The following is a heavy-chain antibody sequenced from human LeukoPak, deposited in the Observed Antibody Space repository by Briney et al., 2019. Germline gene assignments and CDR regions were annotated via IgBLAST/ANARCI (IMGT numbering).Heavy chain of an antibody. V-gene: IGHV4-59*01. CDR3: ARAGSSSWSYYFDY. CDR1: GGSISSYY. D-gene: IGHD6-13*01. CDR2: IYYSGST. Sequence: PSETLSLTCTVSGGSISSYYWSWIRQPPGKGLEWIGYIYYSGSTNYNPSLKSRVTISLDTSENQFSLKLSSVTAADTAVYYCARAGSSSWSYYFDYWGQGTLVTVSS. J-gene: IGHJ4*02.